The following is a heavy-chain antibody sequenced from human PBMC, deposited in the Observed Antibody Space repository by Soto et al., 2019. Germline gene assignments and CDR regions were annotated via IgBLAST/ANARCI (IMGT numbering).Heavy chain of an antibody. CDR3: ARDNGYSYGYTLDH. CDR1: GGSISSYY. D-gene: IGHD5-18*01. CDR2: IYYSGST. J-gene: IGHJ4*02. V-gene: IGHV4-59*01. Sequence: SETLSHTCTVSGGSISSYYWSWIRQPPGKGLEWIGYIYYSGSTNYNPSLKCRVTISVDTSKNQFSLKLSSVTAADTAVYYCARDNGYSYGYTLDHWGQGTLVTVS.